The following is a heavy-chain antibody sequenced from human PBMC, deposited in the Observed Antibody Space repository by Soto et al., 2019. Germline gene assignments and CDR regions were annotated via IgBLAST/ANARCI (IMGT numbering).Heavy chain of an antibody. CDR3: ARSFFDDDSSGYYPPDY. D-gene: IGHD3-22*01. V-gene: IGHV4-39*01. CDR2: IYYTGST. J-gene: IGHJ4*02. Sequence: SETLSLTCTVSGGSISTSSYYWGWIRQPPGKGLEWTGSIYYTGSTHYNPSLNSRVTISVDTSKNQFSLKLSSVTAADTAVYYCARSFFDDDSSGYYPPDYWGQGTLVTVSS. CDR1: GGSISTSSYY.